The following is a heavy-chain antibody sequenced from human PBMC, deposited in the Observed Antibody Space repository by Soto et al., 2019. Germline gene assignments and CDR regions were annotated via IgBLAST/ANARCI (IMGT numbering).Heavy chain of an antibody. CDR2: IYYSGST. V-gene: IGHV4-59*08. J-gene: IGHJ4*02. Sequence: SETLSLTCTVSGGSISSYYWSWIRQPPGKGLEWIGYIYYSGSTNYNPSLKSRVTISVDTSKNQFSLKLSSVTAAYTAVYYCARPHFSDSLVFDYWGQGTLVTVSS. D-gene: IGHD3-3*02. CDR1: GGSISSYY. CDR3: ARPHFSDSLVFDY.